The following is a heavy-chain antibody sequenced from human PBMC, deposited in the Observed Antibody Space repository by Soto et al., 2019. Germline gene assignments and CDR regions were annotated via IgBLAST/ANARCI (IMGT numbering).Heavy chain of an antibody. CDR1: GGTFSSYA. Sequence: QVQLVQSGAEVKKPGSSVKVSCKASGGTFSSYAISWVRQAPGQGLEWMGGIIPIFGTANYAQKFQGRVTITADESTSTAYMELGSMSSEDTAVYYCASGGVGATSFEYYQHWGQGTLVTVSS. J-gene: IGHJ1*01. D-gene: IGHD1-26*01. CDR2: IIPIFGTA. V-gene: IGHV1-69*12. CDR3: ASGGVGATSFEYYQH.